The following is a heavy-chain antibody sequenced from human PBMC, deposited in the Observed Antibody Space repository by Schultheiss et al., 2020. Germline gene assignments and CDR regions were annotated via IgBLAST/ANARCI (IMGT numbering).Heavy chain of an antibody. D-gene: IGHD2-15*01. CDR2: IWYDGSNK. CDR1: GFTFSSYG. V-gene: IGHV3-33*01. CDR3: ARDPRYCSGGSCYSRFATIDY. Sequence: SCAASGFTFSSYGMHWVRQAPGKGLEWVAVIWYDGSNKYYADSVKGRFSTSRDSSKNTLYLQMNSLRTEDTAVYYCARDPRYCSGGSCYSRFATIDYWGQGTLVTVSS. J-gene: IGHJ4*02.